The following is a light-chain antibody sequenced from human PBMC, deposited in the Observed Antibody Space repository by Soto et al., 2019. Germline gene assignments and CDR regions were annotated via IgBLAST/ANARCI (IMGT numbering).Light chain of an antibody. J-gene: IGKJ1*01. V-gene: IGKV3-20*01. Sequence: EIVLTQSPGTLSLSPGERATLSCRASESISSGYLGWSQQKPGQAPRLLIFGASSRATGIPDRFSGSGSGTDFTLTISRLEPEDFAVYYCQQYESSPSTFVQATKVEVK. CDR3: QQYESSPST. CDR2: GAS. CDR1: ESISSGY.